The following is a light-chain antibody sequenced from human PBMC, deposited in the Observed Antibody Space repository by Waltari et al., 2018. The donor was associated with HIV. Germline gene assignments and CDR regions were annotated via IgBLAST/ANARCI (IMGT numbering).Light chain of an antibody. V-gene: IGKV1-5*03. CDR2: GAS. CDR1: QSIADY. Sequence: IQMTQSPFTVSASVGDSITITCRASQSIADYLAWYRQKPGKAPALLIYGASNLQTGVPSRFSGSGSGTEFTLTISSLQPDDCATYYCQQYNSYLGTFGQGTTVEI. CDR3: QQYNSYLGT. J-gene: IGKJ1*01.